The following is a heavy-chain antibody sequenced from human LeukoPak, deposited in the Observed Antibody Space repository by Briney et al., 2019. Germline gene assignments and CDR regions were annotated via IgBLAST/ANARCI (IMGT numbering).Heavy chain of an antibody. CDR1: GGTFSSYA. CDR3: ARSTYCSSTSCYILQTPPAY. Sequence: SVKVSCKASGGTFSSYAVSWVRQAPGQGLEWMGGIIPIFGTANYAQKFQGRVTITADESTSTAYMELSSLRSEDTAVYYCARSTYCSSTSCYILQTPPAYWGQGTLVTVSS. D-gene: IGHD2-2*02. J-gene: IGHJ4*02. V-gene: IGHV1-69*01. CDR2: IIPIFGTA.